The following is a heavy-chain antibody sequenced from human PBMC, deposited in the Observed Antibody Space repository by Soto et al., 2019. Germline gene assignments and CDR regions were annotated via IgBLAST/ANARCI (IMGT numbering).Heavy chain of an antibody. D-gene: IGHD2-15*01. CDR3: AKDWNFYCSGGTCYPYYYYYMDV. CDR1: GFTLSDYW. J-gene: IGHJ6*03. Sequence: GGSLRLSCAASGFTLSDYWMHWVRQVPGKGLLWVSRISVDGGDTTYADSVEGRFTISRDNSKNTLYLQMNSLRAEDTAVYYCAKDWNFYCSGGTCYPYYYYYMDVWGKGTTVTVSS. CDR2: ISVDGGDT. V-gene: IGHV3-74*01.